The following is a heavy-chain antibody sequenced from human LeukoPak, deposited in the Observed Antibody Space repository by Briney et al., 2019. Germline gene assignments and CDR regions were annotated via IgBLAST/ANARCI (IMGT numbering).Heavy chain of an antibody. V-gene: IGHV3-7*03. Sequence: GGSLRLSCALSVFPYSISWMYCVPESPGEGVEGVANIKSDGSGISYVDSVKGRFIISRDNARNSLYLQMNSLRVEDTAVYFCAGGNSMDVWGKGTAVTVSS. CDR2: IKSDGSGI. CDR1: VFPYSISW. CDR3: AGGNSMDV. D-gene: IGHD1/OR15-1a*01. J-gene: IGHJ6*04.